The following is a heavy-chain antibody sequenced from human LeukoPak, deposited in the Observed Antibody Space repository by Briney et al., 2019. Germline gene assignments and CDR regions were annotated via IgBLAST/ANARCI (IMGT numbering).Heavy chain of an antibody. CDR3: ARGPRGSYLWPN. Sequence: PSETLSLTCTVSGGSISSSGYYWGWIRQPPGKGLEWIGSIYYSGSTYYNPSLKSRVTISVDTSKNQFSLKLSSVTAADTAVYYCARGPRGSYLWPNWGQGTLVTVSS. D-gene: IGHD1-26*01. V-gene: IGHV4-39*07. CDR1: GGSISSSGYY. J-gene: IGHJ4*02. CDR2: IYYSGST.